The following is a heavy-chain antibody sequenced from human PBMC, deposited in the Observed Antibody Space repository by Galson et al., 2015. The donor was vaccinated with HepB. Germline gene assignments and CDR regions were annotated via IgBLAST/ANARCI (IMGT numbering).Heavy chain of an antibody. J-gene: IGHJ3*02. Sequence: SVKVSCKASGYTFTSYYIHWVRQAPGQGLEWMGIINPGGGSTSYAQTFQGRLTMTRDTSTSTVYMALSSLRSEDTAVYYCAREAIYDSSGLWAFDIWGQGTMVTVSS. CDR1: GYTFTSYY. D-gene: IGHD3-22*01. CDR3: AREAIYDSSGLWAFDI. V-gene: IGHV1-46*01. CDR2: INPGGGST.